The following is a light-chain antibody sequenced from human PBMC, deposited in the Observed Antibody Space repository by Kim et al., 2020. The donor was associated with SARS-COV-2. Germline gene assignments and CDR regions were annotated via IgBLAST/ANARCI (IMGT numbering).Light chain of an antibody. CDR3: SSYIRGSTNYV. J-gene: IGLJ1*01. CDR2: EVS. Sequence: QSITISCTGTSSDVGGDKYVSWYQQHPGKAPKLVIYEVSNRPSGVSNRFSGSKSGNTASLTISGLQAEDEADYYCSSYIRGSTNYVFGTGTKVTVL. CDR1: SSDVGGDKY. V-gene: IGLV2-14*01.